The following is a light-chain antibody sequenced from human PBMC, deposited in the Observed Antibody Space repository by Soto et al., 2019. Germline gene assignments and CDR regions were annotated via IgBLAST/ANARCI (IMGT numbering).Light chain of an antibody. CDR1: QSVSSSY. CDR3: HQYGSSPRYT. CDR2: GAS. Sequence: EIVLTQSPGTLSLSPGERATLSCRASQSVSSSYLAWYQKKPVQATRLLIYGASSRATGIPDRFSGSGSGTDFTLTISRLEPEDFAVYYCHQYGSSPRYTFGQGTKLEIK. J-gene: IGKJ2*01. V-gene: IGKV3-20*01.